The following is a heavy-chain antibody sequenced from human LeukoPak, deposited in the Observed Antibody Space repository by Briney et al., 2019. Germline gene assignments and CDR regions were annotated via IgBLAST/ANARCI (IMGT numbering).Heavy chain of an antibody. CDR2: INPNSGGT. CDR3: ARGSRADPRVDWFDP. V-gene: IGHV1-2*06. CDR1: GYTFTGYY. Sequence: ASVKVSCKASGYTFTGYYMHWVRQAPGQGLEWMGRINPNSGGTNYAQKFQGRVTMTRDTSISTAYMELSRLRSDDTAVYYCARGSRADPRVDWFDPWGQGTLVTVSS. J-gene: IGHJ5*02.